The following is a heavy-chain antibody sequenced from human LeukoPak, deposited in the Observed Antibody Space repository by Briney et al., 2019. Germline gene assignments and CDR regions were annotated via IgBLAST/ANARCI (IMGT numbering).Heavy chain of an antibody. CDR3: ARDLEGYFDY. CDR2: IWYDGSNK. Sequence: GGSLRLSCAASGFTFSSHWMHWVRQAPGKGLEWVAVIWYDGSNKYYADSVKGRFTISRDNSKNTLYLQMNSLRAEDTAVYYCARDLEGYFDYWGQGTLVTVSS. CDR1: GFTFSSHW. V-gene: IGHV3-33*08. J-gene: IGHJ4*02.